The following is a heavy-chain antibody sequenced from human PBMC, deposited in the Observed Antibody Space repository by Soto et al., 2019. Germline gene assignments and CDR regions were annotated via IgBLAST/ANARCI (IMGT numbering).Heavy chain of an antibody. CDR2: IYPGDSDT. V-gene: IGHV5-51*01. CDR3: ATVVVVAAAGTFSPYYFDY. Sequence: PGESLKISCKGSGYSFTSYWIGWLRQMPGKGLEWMGIIYPGDSDTRYSPSFQGQVTISADKSISTAYLQWSSLKASDTAMYYCATVVVVAAAGTFSPYYFDYWGRGTLVTVSS. J-gene: IGHJ4*02. CDR1: GYSFTSYW. D-gene: IGHD2-15*01.